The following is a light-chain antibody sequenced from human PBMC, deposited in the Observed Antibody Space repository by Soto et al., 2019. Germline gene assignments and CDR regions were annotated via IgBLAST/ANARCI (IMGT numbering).Light chain of an antibody. V-gene: IGKV1-5*03. CDR3: QPYTSYSRT. CDR1: QSIDTW. Sequence: DIQMTQSPSTLSASVGDRVTITCRASQSIDTWLAWYQHKPGKAPKLLIFKASTLETGVPSRFSGSGSETEFTLTINSLQPDDSATYYCQPYTSYSRTFGQGTKVEIK. J-gene: IGKJ1*01. CDR2: KAS.